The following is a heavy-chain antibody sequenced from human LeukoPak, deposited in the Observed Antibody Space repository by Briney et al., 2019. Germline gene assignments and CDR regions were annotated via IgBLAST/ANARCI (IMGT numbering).Heavy chain of an antibody. CDR3: ARIGYLLSSGPHAFDI. J-gene: IGHJ3*02. V-gene: IGHV1-69*13. CDR1: GGTFRNYA. CDR2: IIPMFRTA. Sequence: SVKVSCKASGGTFRNYAISWVRQAPGQGLEWMGGIIPMFRTANYAQKIQGRVTITADESTSTAYMELSSLRSEDTAVYYCARIGYLLSSGPHAFDIWGQGTMVTVSS. D-gene: IGHD3-22*01.